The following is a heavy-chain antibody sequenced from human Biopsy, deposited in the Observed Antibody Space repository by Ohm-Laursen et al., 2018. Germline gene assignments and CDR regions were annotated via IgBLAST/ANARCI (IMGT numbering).Heavy chain of an antibody. Sequence: SLRLSCSASGFTLSDGMHWVRQAPDKGLEWVALTWDDGSHQYYAYSVKGRFTISRDNSKNSLYLHINTLRVEDTAVYYCVTDRLDDITKVRGIMTDWGQGTLVIVSS. V-gene: IGHV3-33*08. CDR2: TWDDGSHQ. J-gene: IGHJ4*02. CDR1: GFTLSDG. D-gene: IGHD3-10*01. CDR3: VTDRLDDITKVRGIMTD.